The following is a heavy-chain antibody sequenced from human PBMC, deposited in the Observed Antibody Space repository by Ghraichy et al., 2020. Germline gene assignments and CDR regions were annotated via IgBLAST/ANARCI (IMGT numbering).Heavy chain of an antibody. Sequence: SETLSLTCTVSGGSISSYYWSWIRQPPGMGLEWIGYIYYSGTTNYNPSLKSRVTISVDTSMNQFSLKLNSVTAADTAVYYCARHGRSGYSSGWLGAFDIWGQGTMVTVSS. V-gene: IGHV4-59*08. J-gene: IGHJ3*02. CDR3: ARHGRSGYSSGWLGAFDI. CDR2: IYYSGTT. CDR1: GGSISSYY. D-gene: IGHD6-19*01.